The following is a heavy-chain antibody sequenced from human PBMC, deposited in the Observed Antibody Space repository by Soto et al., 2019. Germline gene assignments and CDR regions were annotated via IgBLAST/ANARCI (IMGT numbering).Heavy chain of an antibody. CDR1: GASITFGGYS. D-gene: IGHD1-26*01. J-gene: IGHJ4*02. CDR2: INHLETT. CDR3: ARGGGSVSFDY. V-gene: IGHV4-30-2*01. Sequence: SETLSLTCTVSGASITFGGYSWSWIRQTPGKGLEWIGYINHLETTFYNPSFESRLTLSIDRAKNQFSLKLHSMSAADRAVYFCARGGGSVSFDYWGQGIMVTVSS.